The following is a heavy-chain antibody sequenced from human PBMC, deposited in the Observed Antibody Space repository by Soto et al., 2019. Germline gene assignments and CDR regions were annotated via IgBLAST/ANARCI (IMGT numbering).Heavy chain of an antibody. J-gene: IGHJ6*02. CDR2: IIPILGIA. Sequence: QVQLVQSGAEVKKPGSSVKVSCKASGGTFSSYTISWVRQAPGQGLEWMGRIIPILGIANYAQKFQGRVTITADKSTSTDYMELSSLRSEDTAVYYCARLRDSDGMDVWCQGTTVTVSS. D-gene: IGHD1-26*01. CDR3: ARLRDSDGMDV. CDR1: GGTFSSYT. V-gene: IGHV1-69*02.